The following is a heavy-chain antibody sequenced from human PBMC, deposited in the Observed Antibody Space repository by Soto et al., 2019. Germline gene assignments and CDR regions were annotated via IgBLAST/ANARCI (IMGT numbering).Heavy chain of an antibody. J-gene: IGHJ6*02. CDR1: GGTFSSYA. D-gene: IGHD5-12*01. Sequence: ASVKVSCKASGGTFSSYAISWVRQAPGQGLEWMGGIIPIFGTANYAQKFQGRVTITADESTSTAYMELSSLRSEDTAVYYCARSLDSGYDSGSGYYYGMDVWGQGTTVTVSS. CDR3: ARSLDSGYDSGSGYYYGMDV. V-gene: IGHV1-69*13. CDR2: IIPIFGTA.